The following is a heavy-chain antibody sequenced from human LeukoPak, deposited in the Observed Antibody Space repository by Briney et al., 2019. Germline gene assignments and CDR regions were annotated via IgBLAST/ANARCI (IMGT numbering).Heavy chain of an antibody. CDR3: ATRGGGNTGGFYFDY. Sequence: GESLKISCKTSVFSFTNYWIAWVRQMPGEGLEWMGSIYPGDSDTRYNPSFQGLVTISADRSIRTAYLQWSSLKASDTAMYYCATRGGGNTGGFYFDYWGQGSLVTVSS. CDR1: VFSFTNYW. V-gene: IGHV5-51*01. J-gene: IGHJ4*02. CDR2: IYPGDSDT. D-gene: IGHD5-18*01.